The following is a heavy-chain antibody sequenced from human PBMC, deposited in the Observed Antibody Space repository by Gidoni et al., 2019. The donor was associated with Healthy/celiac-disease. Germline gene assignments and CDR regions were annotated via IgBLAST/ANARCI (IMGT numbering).Heavy chain of an antibody. J-gene: IGHJ3*02. CDR2: ISGSGGST. D-gene: IGHD2-2*01. V-gene: IGHV3-23*01. CDR1: GFTFSSYA. CDR3: AKDPEYQLLLFFSESYAFDI. Sequence: EVQLLESGGGLVQPGGSLRLSCAASGFTFSSYAMSWVRQAPGKGLEWVSAISGSGGSTYYADSVKGRFTISRDNSKNTLYLQMNSLRAEDTAVYYCAKDPEYQLLLFFSESYAFDIWGQGTMVTVSS.